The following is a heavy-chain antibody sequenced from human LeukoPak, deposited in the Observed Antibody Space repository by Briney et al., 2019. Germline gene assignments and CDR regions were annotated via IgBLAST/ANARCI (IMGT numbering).Heavy chain of an antibody. J-gene: IGHJ4*02. V-gene: IGHV5-51*01. CDR2: IYPGDPDT. D-gene: IGHD3-3*01. CDR1: GYSFTSYW. CDR3: ARPNDFWSGYYHY. Sequence: GESLKISCKGSGYSFTSYWIGWVRQMPGKGLEWMGIIYPGDPDTRYSPSFQGQVTISADKSISTAYLQWSSLKASDTAMYYCARPNDFWSGYYHYWGQGTLVTVSS.